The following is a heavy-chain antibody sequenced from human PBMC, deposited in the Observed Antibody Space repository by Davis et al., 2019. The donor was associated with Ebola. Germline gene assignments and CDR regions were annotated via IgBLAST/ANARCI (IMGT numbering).Heavy chain of an antibody. CDR2: ISAYNGNT. V-gene: IGHV1-18*04. Sequence: AASVKVSCKASGYTFIMYGITWVRQAPGQGLEWMGWISAYNGNTDYAQKLQGRVTMTTDTSTSTAYMELRSLTSDDTAVYYCARDFGMITAAGTFDPWGQGTLVIVSS. J-gene: IGHJ5*02. CDR3: ARDFGMITAAGTFDP. CDR1: GYTFIMYG. D-gene: IGHD6-13*01.